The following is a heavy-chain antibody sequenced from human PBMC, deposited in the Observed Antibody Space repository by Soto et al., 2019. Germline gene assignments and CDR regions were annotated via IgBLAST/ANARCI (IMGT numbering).Heavy chain of an antibody. CDR2: ISSSSSYI. CDR1: GFTFISYS. J-gene: IGHJ4*02. D-gene: IGHD6-13*01. Sequence: PGGSLRLSCAASGFTFISYSMNWVRQAPGKGLEWVSSISSSSSYIYYADSVKGRFTISRDNAKNSLYLQMNSLRAEDTAVYYCARVGIRAAAGTFDYWGQGTLVTVSS. V-gene: IGHV3-21*01. CDR3: ARVGIRAAAGTFDY.